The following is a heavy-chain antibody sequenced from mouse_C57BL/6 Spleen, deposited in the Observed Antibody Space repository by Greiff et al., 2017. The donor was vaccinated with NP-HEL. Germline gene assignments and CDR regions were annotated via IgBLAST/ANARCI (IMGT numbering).Heavy chain of an antibody. CDR3: ARPTTVVATDWYFDV. Sequence: VQLQQSGPELVKPGASVKISCKASGYTFTDYYMNWVKQSHGKSLEWIGDINPNNGGTSYNQKFKGKATLTVDKSSSTAYMELRSLTSEDSAVYYCARPTTVVATDWYFDVWGTGTTVTVSS. D-gene: IGHD1-1*01. CDR2: INPNNGGT. CDR1: GYTFTDYY. J-gene: IGHJ1*03. V-gene: IGHV1-26*01.